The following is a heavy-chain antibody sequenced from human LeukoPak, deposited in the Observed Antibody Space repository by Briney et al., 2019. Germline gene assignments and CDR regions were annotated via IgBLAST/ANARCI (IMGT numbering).Heavy chain of an antibody. CDR2: IYDSGST. D-gene: IGHD6-13*01. CDR1: GGSISSYY. V-gene: IGHV4-59*08. Sequence: PSGTLSLTCTVSGGSISSYYWSWIRQPPGKGLEWIAYIYDSGSTNYNPSLKSRVAISVDTSKNQFSLKLRSVTAADTAVYYCARTYSSSWYSAFDIWGQGTMVTVSS. CDR3: ARTYSSSWYSAFDI. J-gene: IGHJ3*02.